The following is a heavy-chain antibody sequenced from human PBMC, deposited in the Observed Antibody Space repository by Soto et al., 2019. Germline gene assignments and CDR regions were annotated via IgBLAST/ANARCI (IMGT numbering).Heavy chain of an antibody. CDR2: IYYSGST. V-gene: IGHV4-59*08. CDR1: GGSISSHY. CDR3: ARHYCSSTSCYAYAFDI. D-gene: IGHD2-2*01. J-gene: IGHJ3*02. Sequence: SETLSLTCTVSGGSISSHYWSWIRQPPGKGLEWIGYIYYSGSTNYNPSLKSRVTISVDTSKNQFSLKLSSVTAADTAVYYCARHYCSSTSCYAYAFDIWGQGTMVTVSS.